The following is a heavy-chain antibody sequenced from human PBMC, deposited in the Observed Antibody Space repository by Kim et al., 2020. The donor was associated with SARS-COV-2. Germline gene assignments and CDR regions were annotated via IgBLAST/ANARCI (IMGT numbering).Heavy chain of an antibody. CDR1: GFTFNTHR. Sequence: GGSLRLSCAASGFTFNTHRMNWVRQAPGQGLEWVSSISGSSIYKEYADSLKGRFTISRDNTKNTMYLQMNSLTAGDTAVYFCARDLSSPPYYPFYYMDVWGKGTPVTVSS. D-gene: IGHD3-10*01. J-gene: IGHJ6*03. CDR3: ARDLSSPPYYPFYYMDV. CDR2: ISGSSIYK. V-gene: IGHV3-21*06.